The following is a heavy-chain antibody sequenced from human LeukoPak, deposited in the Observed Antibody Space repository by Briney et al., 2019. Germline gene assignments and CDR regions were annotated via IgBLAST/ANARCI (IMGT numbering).Heavy chain of an antibody. CDR2: IYYSGST. D-gene: IGHD3-3*01. CDR1: GGSISSYY. CDR3: ARGVVNVYYYYYMDV. Sequence: SETLSLTCTVSGGSISSYYWSWIRQPPGKGLEWIGYIYYSGSTNYNPSLKSRVTISVDTSKNQFSLKLSSVTAADTAVYYCARGVVNVYYYYYMDVWGKGTTVTVSS. V-gene: IGHV4-59*01. J-gene: IGHJ6*03.